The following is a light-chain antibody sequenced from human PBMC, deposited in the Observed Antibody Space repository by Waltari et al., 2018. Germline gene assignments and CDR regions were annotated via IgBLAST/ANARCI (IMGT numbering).Light chain of an antibody. V-gene: IGLV3-1*01. CDR2: YDS. CDR3: QAWDTTTVV. CDR1: DLGNQW. Sequence: SYKLTQQPSVSASPVHLDSITCSTLDLGNQWASWYQQKPGQSPVLVIYYDSKRPSGIPERFSGSNSGNTATLTISGTQAMDEADYYCQAWDTTTVVFGGGTKVTVL. J-gene: IGLJ2*01.